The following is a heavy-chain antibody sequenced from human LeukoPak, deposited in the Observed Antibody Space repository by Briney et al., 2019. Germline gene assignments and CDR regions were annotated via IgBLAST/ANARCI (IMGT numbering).Heavy chain of an antibody. D-gene: IGHD3-22*01. CDR3: ARAYFDSSGANPYFDY. V-gene: IGHV3-53*01. J-gene: IGHJ4*02. Sequence: GGSLRLSCAASGFTFSDSYMIWIRQAPGKGLEWVSVIYSGGSTYYADSVKGRFTISRDNSKNTLYLQMNSLRVEDTAVYYCARAYFDSSGANPYFDYWGQGTLVTVSS. CDR2: IYSGGST. CDR1: GFTFSDSY.